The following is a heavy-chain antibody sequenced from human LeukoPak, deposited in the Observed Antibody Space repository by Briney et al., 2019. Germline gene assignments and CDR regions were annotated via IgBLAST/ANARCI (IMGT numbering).Heavy chain of an antibody. J-gene: IGHJ4*02. CDR1: GYTFTGYY. D-gene: IGHD4-17*01. CDR3: ARENDGDYVDYFDY. Sequence: ASVKVSCKASGYTFTGYYMHWVRQAPGQGLERMGWINPNSGGTNYAQKFQGRVTMTRDTSISTAYMELSRLRSDDTAVYYCARENDGDYVDYFDYWGQGTLVTVSS. V-gene: IGHV1-2*02. CDR2: INPNSGGT.